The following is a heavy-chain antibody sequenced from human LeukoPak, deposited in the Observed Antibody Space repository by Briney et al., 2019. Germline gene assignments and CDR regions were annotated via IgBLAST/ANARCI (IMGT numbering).Heavy chain of an antibody. V-gene: IGHV3-7*01. J-gene: IGHJ4*02. CDR3: ARGEVTY. Sequence: GGSLRLSCAASGFTFSSHRMSWVRQTPGKGLEWVAHIKEDGSEKYYVDSVKGRFTISRDNAKNSLYLQVNSLRSEDTAVYYCARGEVTYWGQGILVTVSS. CDR2: IKEDGSEK. CDR1: GFTFSSHR.